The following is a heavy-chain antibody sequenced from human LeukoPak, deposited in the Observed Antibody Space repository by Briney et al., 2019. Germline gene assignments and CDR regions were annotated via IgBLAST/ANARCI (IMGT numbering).Heavy chain of an antibody. V-gene: IGHV4-34*01. CDR3: ARDPLRYFDY. CDR1: GGSFSGYY. D-gene: IGHD4-17*01. CDR2: INHSGST. Sequence: PSETLSLTCAVYGGSFSGYYWSWIRQPPGKGLEWIGEINHSGSTNYNPSLKSRVTISVDTSKNQFSLKLSSVTAADTAVYYCARDPLRYFDYWGQGTLVTVSS. J-gene: IGHJ4*02.